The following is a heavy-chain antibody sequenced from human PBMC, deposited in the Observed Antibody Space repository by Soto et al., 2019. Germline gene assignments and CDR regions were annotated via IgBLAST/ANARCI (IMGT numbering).Heavy chain of an antibody. D-gene: IGHD2-2*01. J-gene: IGHJ3*02. CDR2: ISGSGGST. Sequence: QPGGSLRLSCAASGFTFSSYAMSWVRQAPGKGLEWVSAISGSGGSTYYADSVKGRFTISRDNSKNTLYLQMNSLRAEDTAVYYCAKCRLQEYQLLDAFDIWGQGTMVTVSS. V-gene: IGHV3-23*01. CDR1: GFTFSSYA. CDR3: AKCRLQEYQLLDAFDI.